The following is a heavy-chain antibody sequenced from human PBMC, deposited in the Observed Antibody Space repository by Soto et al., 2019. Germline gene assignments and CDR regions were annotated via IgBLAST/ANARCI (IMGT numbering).Heavy chain of an antibody. J-gene: IGHJ6*02. CDR1: GYSFTTYW. CDR3: ARQAAAGKYYYGMDV. D-gene: IGHD6-13*01. Sequence: GESLKISCKGSGYSFTTYWIGWVRQMPGKGLEGMVIIYPGDSDTRYSPSFQGQVTISADKSINTNYLQWSSMKASDTAIYYCARQAAAGKYYYGMDVWGQGTTVTVSS. CDR2: IYPGDSDT. V-gene: IGHV5-51*01.